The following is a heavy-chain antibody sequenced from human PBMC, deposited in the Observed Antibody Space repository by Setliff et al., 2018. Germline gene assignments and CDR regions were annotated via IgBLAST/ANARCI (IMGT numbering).Heavy chain of an antibody. V-gene: IGHV4-39*07. CDR3: ARVSQLVVLSLYYYYGMDV. Sequence: SETLSLTCAVSGGSISSSYYYWGWIRQPPGKGLEWIGEINHSGSTNYSPSLKSRVTISVDTSKNQFSLKLSSVTAADTAVYYCARVSQLVVLSLYYYYGMDVWGQGTTVTFSS. D-gene: IGHD6-6*01. CDR1: GGSISSSYYY. CDR2: INHSGST. J-gene: IGHJ6*02.